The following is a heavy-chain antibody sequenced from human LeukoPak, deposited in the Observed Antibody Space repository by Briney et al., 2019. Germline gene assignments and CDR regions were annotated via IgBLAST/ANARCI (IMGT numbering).Heavy chain of an antibody. CDR2: IYYSGST. CDR3: ARYSTTWPYWYFNL. V-gene: IGHV4-59*12. Sequence: SETLSLTCTVSGGSISGYYWSWIRQPPGKGLEWIGYIYYSGSTNYNPSLKSRVTISVDTSKNQFSLKLSSVTAADTAVYYCARYSTTWPYWYFNLWGRGTLVTVSS. CDR1: GGSISGYY. D-gene: IGHD6-13*01. J-gene: IGHJ2*01.